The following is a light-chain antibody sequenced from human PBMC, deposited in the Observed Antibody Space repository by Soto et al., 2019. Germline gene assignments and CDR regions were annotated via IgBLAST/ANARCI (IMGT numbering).Light chain of an antibody. CDR3: QQRSDWPST. V-gene: IGKV3-11*01. Sequence: EIVLTQSPATLSLSPGERATLSCRASQSVSRYLAWYQQKPGQAPRLLIYDASNRATGIPVRFSGSGSGTDFTLTISSLEPEDFAVSYCQQRSDWPSTFGGGTKVQIK. CDR1: QSVSRY. J-gene: IGKJ4*01. CDR2: DAS.